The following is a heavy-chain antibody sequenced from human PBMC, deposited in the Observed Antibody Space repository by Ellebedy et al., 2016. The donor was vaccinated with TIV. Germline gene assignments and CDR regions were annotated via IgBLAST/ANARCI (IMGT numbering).Heavy chain of an antibody. CDR2: INPNSGGT. CDR3: AAFPFLSASSAY. D-gene: IGHD2/OR15-2a*01. Sequence: ASVKVSCKASGYTFTDYYMHWVRQAPGQGLEWMGWINPNSGGTNYAQKFQDRVTMTRDTSTRTVYMELSSLRSDDTAVYYCAAFPFLSASSAYWGQGTLVSVPS. J-gene: IGHJ4*02. CDR1: GYTFTDYY. V-gene: IGHV1-2*02.